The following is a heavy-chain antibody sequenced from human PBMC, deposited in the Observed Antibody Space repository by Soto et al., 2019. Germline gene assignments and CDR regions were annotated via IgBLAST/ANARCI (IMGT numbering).Heavy chain of an antibody. J-gene: IGHJ4*02. V-gene: IGHV1-69*04. CDR3: ARDRIFDY. Sequence: SVKVSCKASGGTFSSYTISWVRQAPGQGLEWMGRITPILGIANYAQKFQGRVTITADKSTSTAYMELSSLRSEDTAVYYCARDRIFDYWGQGTLVTVSS. CDR2: ITPILGIA. CDR1: GGTFSSYT. D-gene: IGHD2-15*01.